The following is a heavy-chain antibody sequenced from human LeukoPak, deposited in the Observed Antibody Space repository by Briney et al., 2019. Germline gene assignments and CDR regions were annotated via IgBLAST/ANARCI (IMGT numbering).Heavy chain of an antibody. V-gene: IGHV3-23*01. CDR1: GFTLSSYA. CDR2: ISASGGST. Sequence: GGSLRLSCAASGFTLSSYAMSWVRQAPGEGLEWVSSISASGGSTNYADFVKGRFTISRDNSKNTVYLQMNSLRAEDTAVYYCAKVMKGSERLTMVRGVIIKTAGLYYMDVWGKGTTVTVSS. CDR3: AKVMKGSERLTMVRGVIIKTAGLYYMDV. D-gene: IGHD3-10*01. J-gene: IGHJ6*03.